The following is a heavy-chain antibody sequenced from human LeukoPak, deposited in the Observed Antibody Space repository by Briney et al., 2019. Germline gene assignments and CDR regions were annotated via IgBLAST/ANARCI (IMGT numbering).Heavy chain of an antibody. CDR1: GFTFSNFW. CDR2: ISGSGGST. Sequence: QSGGSLRLSCTAAGFTFSNFWMGWVRQAPGKGLEWVSAISGSGGSTYYADSVKGRFTISRDNSKNTLNLQMNSLRAEDTAVYYCAKDSPRWRSSPSYFDYWGQGTLVTVSS. V-gene: IGHV3-23*01. CDR3: AKDSPRWRSSPSYFDY. J-gene: IGHJ4*02. D-gene: IGHD6-6*01.